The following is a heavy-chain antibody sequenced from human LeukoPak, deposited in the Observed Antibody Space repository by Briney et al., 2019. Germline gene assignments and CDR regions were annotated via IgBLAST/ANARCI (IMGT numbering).Heavy chain of an antibody. CDR2: ISGSGSTI. V-gene: IGHV3-48*03. CDR1: GFTFSTYE. Sequence: GGSLRLSCAASGFTFSTYEMHWVRQAPGKGLEWVSYISGSGSTIYYADSVKGRFTISRDNAKNSLILQMNSLRAEDTAVYYCAREGNYYFDYWGQGTLVTVSS. J-gene: IGHJ4*02. D-gene: IGHD1-7*01. CDR3: AREGNYYFDY.